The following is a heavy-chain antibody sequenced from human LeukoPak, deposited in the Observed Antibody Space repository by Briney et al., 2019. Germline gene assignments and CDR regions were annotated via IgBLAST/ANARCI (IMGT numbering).Heavy chain of an antibody. D-gene: IGHD3-3*01. V-gene: IGHV1-18*01. CDR1: GYTFNNYG. Sequence: VASVKVSCKASGYTFNNYGISWVRQAPGQGLEWMGWISAYNGNTNYAQKLQGRVTMTTDTSTSTAYMELRSLRSDDTAVYYCARDVDDFWSGYYAAYWGQGTLVTVSS. J-gene: IGHJ4*02. CDR2: ISAYNGNT. CDR3: ARDVDDFWSGYYAAY.